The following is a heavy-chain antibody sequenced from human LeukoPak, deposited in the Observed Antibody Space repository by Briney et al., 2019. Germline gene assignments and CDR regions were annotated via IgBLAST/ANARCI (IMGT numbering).Heavy chain of an antibody. D-gene: IGHD1-7*01. CDR2: ISGSGGSS. CDR3: AKEGADWDYAFDI. CDR1: GFTFSSYA. Sequence: QPGGSLRLSCAASGFTFSSYAMTWVRQAPGKGLEWVSGISGSGGSSYYADSVKGRFIISRDNSKNTLYVQMNSLRAEDTAVYYCAKEGADWDYAFDIWGQGTMVTVSS. V-gene: IGHV3-23*01. J-gene: IGHJ3*02.